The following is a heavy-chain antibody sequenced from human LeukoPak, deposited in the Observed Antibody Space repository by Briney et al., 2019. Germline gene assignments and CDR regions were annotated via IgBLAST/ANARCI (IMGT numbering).Heavy chain of an antibody. Sequence: GGSLRLSCATSGLTFSNYGMHWVRQAPGKGLEWVAVVSYEGKSQYYADSVRGRFTISRDNSKNTLYLQMNSLRGEDAAVYYCAKEGTAQISTWYDYWGQGTLVTVSS. J-gene: IGHJ4*02. V-gene: IGHV3-30*18. D-gene: IGHD6-13*01. CDR2: VSYEGKSQ. CDR3: AKEGTAQISTWYDY. CDR1: GLTFSNYG.